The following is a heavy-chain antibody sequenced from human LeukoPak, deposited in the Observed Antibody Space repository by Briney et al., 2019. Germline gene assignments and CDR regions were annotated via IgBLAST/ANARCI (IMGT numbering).Heavy chain of an antibody. V-gene: IGHV3-7*01. J-gene: IGHJ6*02. CDR3: ARVQSGSYYYYYYYGMDV. CDR1: GFTFSSYW. D-gene: IGHD1-26*01. CDR2: IKQDGSEK. Sequence: GGSLRLSCAASGFTFSSYWMSWVRQAPGKGLEWVANIKQDGSEKYYVDSVKGRFTISRDNAKNSLYLQMNSLRAEDTAVYYCARVQSGSYYYYYYYGMDVWGQGTTVTVS.